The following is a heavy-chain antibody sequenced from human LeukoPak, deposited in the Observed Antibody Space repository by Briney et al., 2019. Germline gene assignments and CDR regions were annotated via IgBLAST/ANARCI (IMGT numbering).Heavy chain of an antibody. CDR2: IKQDGSEK. CDR1: GFTFSSYW. CDR3: ASIRSPHYFDY. V-gene: IGHV3-7*01. J-gene: IGHJ4*02. Sequence: GGSLRLSCAASGFTFSSYWMSWVRQAPGKGLEWVANIKQDGSEKYYVDSVKGRFTISRDNAKNSLYLQMNSLRAEGTAVYYCASIRSPHYFDYWGQGTLVTVSS.